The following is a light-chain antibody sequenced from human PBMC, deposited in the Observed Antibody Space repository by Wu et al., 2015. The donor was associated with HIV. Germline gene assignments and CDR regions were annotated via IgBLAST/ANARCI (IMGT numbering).Light chain of an antibody. V-gene: IGKV1-9*01. J-gene: IGKJ4*01. Sequence: DIQLTQSPSFLSASVGDRVTITCRASQRISNYLAWFQQRPGEAPKLLMYAASTLQNGVPSRFSGSGYGAQFSLTISGLQPEDFATYFCQQLNSYPLTFGGRDKGGDQT. CDR2: AAS. CDR3: QQLNSYPLT. CDR1: QRISNY.